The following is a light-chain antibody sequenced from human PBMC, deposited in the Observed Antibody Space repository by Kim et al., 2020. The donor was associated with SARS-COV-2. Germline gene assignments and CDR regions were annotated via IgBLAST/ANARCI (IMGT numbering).Light chain of an antibody. CDR3: LQHNTYPIT. J-gene: IGKJ5*01. CDR2: GAS. Sequence: ASGGDRVTITCRARQDIRKELGWYQQNPGRAPKRLIYGASSLQSGVPSRFSGSGSGTEFTLTISSLQPEDFATYFCLQHNTYPITFGQGTRLEIK. CDR1: QDIRKE. V-gene: IGKV1-17*01.